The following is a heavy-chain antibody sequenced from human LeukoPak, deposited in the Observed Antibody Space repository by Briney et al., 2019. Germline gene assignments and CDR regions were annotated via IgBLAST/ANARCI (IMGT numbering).Heavy chain of an antibody. Sequence: GGSLRLSCAASGFTFSSYAMHWVRQAPGKGLEWVAVISYDGSNKYYADSVKGRFTISRDNSKNTLYLQMNSLRAEDTAVYYCARDSGYSYATYWGQGTLVTVSS. CDR1: GFTFSSYA. J-gene: IGHJ4*02. D-gene: IGHD5-18*01. CDR3: ARDSGYSYATY. CDR2: ISYDGSNK. V-gene: IGHV3-30-3*01.